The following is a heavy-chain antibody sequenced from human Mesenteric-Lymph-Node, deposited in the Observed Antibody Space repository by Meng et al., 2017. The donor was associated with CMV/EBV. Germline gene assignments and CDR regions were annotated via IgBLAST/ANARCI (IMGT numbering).Heavy chain of an antibody. V-gene: IGHV3-23*03. J-gene: IGHJ4*02. CDR2: IYSGGSST. CDR1: GFTFSSYA. Sequence: GESLKISCAASGFTFSSYAMSWVRQAPGKGLEWVSVIYSGGSSTYYADSVKGRFTISRDNSKNTLYLQMNSLRAEDTAVYYCAKDRGYFDYWGQGAQVTVSS. CDR3: AKDRGYFDY.